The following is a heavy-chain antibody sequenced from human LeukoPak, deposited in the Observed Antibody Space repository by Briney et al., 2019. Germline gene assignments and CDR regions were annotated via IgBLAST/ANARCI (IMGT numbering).Heavy chain of an antibody. D-gene: IGHD3-16*01. V-gene: IGHV4-38-2*01. CDR2: IYGRAST. CDR3: ARYDSRGSASTRFDY. CDR1: GYSLGKNYY. J-gene: IGHJ4*02. Sequence: SETLSLTCAVSGYSLGKNYYWGCVRQSPGKWLEWIGRIYGRASTSYNPSLMNRVTMSVDASKNHFSLQLPSVTAADTAVYYCARYDSRGSASTRFDYWGPGILVTVSS.